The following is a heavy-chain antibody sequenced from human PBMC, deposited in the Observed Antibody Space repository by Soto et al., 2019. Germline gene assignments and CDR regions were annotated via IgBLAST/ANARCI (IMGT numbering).Heavy chain of an antibody. CDR3: ARYRISGSWSKFDY. D-gene: IGHD6-13*01. V-gene: IGHV4-31*02. J-gene: IGHJ4*02. Sequence: SETLSLTRTVSGVSISSGGYYWSWIRQHPGKGLQWIGNIYYSGSTNYNPSLKSRIIISLDTSKNQFSLKLSSVTAADTAVYFCARYRISGSWSKFDYWGQGTLVTVSS. CDR1: GVSISSGGYY. CDR2: IYYSGST.